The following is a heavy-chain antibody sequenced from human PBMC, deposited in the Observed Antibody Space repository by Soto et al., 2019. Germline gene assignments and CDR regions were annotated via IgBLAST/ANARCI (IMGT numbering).Heavy chain of an antibody. J-gene: IGHJ4*02. V-gene: IGHV3-23*01. Sequence: GGSLRLSCAASGFTFSSYAMSWVRQAPGKGLEWVSAISGSGGSTYYADSVKGRFTISRDNSKNTLYLQMNSLRAEDTAVYYCAFLGHPGYSHYWGQGTLVTVSS. CDR1: GFTFSSYA. D-gene: IGHD3-9*01. CDR2: ISGSGGST. CDR3: AFLGHPGYSHY.